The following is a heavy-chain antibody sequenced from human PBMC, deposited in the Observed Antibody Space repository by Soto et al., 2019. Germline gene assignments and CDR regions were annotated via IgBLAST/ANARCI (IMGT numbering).Heavy chain of an antibody. Sequence: GGSLRLSCAASGFTFSNYAMSWVRQVAGKDLEWVSGITSGGGDTYYADSVKGRFTISRDNSKNTLYLQMNSLRAEDTAVYYCATGKIFTMVRGVIIPYYYGMDVWGQGTTVTVSS. D-gene: IGHD3-10*01. CDR3: ATGKIFTMVRGVIIPYYYGMDV. CDR1: GFTFSNYA. J-gene: IGHJ6*02. CDR2: ITSGGGDT. V-gene: IGHV3-23*01.